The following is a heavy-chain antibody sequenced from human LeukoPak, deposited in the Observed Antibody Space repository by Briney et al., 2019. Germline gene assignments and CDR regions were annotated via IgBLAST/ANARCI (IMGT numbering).Heavy chain of an antibody. D-gene: IGHD2-21*01. CDR3: ARGVIATVPSNWFDS. CDR1: GGSISSSSYY. J-gene: IGHJ5*01. V-gene: IGHV4-39*07. CDR2: IYYSGST. Sequence: SETLSPTSTFSGGSISSSSYYWGWIRHPPEKGLGCIGSIYYSGSTYYNPSLKSRVTISVGTSKNQFSLKLSSVTAADTAVYYCARGVIATVPSNWFDSWGQGTLVTVSS.